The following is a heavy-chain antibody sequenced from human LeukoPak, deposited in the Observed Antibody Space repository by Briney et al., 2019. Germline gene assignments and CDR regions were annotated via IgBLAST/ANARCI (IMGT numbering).Heavy chain of an antibody. Sequence: PSETLSLTCTVSGGSTSSYYWSWIRQPPGKGLEWIGYIYYSGSTNYNPSLKSRVTISVDTSKNQFSLKLSSVTAADTAVYYCARDGSYGTTSYWGQGTLVTVSS. D-gene: IGHD1-26*01. CDR1: GGSTSSYY. V-gene: IGHV4-59*01. CDR3: ARDGSYGTTSY. J-gene: IGHJ4*02. CDR2: IYYSGST.